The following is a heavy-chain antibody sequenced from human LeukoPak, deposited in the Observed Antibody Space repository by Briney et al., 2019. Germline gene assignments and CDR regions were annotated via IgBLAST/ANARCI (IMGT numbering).Heavy chain of an antibody. CDR2: ISYDGSNK. Sequence: QTGGSLRLSCAASGFTFSSYGMHWVRQALGKGLEWVAVISYDGSNKYYADSVKGRFTISRDNSKNTLYLQMNSLRAEDTAVYYCANSLVASDAFDIWGQGTMVTVSS. V-gene: IGHV3-30*18. D-gene: IGHD5-12*01. J-gene: IGHJ3*02. CDR3: ANSLVASDAFDI. CDR1: GFTFSSYG.